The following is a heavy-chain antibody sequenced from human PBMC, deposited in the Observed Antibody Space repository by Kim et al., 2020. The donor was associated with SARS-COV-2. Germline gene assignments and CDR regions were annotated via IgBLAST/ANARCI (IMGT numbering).Heavy chain of an antibody. J-gene: IGHJ3*02. D-gene: IGHD3-10*01. V-gene: IGHV4-38-2*02. CDR3: ARGGEYGSGSYDDAFDI. CDR2: IYHSGST. CDR1: GYSISSGYY. Sequence: SETLSLTCTVSGYSISSGYYWGWIRQPPGKGLEWIGSIYHSGSTYYNPSLKSRVTISVDTSKNQFSLKLSSVTAADTAVYYCARGGEYGSGSYDDAFDI.